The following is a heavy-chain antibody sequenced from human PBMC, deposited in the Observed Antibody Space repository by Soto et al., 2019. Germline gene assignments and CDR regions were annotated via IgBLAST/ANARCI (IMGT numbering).Heavy chain of an antibody. V-gene: IGHV3-23*01. CDR2: VTGSATNI. J-gene: IGHJ4*02. CDR1: GFTFGDYA. Sequence: EVQLLESGGGLIQPGGSLRLSCAASGFTFGDYAMCWVRQAPGKGLGWVATVTGSATNIYYPDSVKGRFAVSRDNSRDTLYLQRNRLTAEDTAVYYCAKGGATYGLLTHDYWGQGTLVTVSS. D-gene: IGHD3-9*01. CDR3: AKGGATYGLLTHDY.